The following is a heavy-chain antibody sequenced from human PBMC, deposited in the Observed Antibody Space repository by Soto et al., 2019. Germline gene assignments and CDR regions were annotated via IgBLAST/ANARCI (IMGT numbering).Heavy chain of an antibody. CDR3: AKNGQPPYYYYGLDV. V-gene: IGHV1-18*01. CDR1: AYTFTRYG. J-gene: IGHJ6*02. D-gene: IGHD2-8*01. Sequence: QGHLVQSGAEVEKPGASVKVSCKTSAYTFTRYGISWVRQAPGQGLEWMGWISGYNGDTTYAQNLQDRVTMTIYTSTTTAYMELRSLTSDDTAVYYCAKNGQPPYYYYGLDVWAKGPRSPCP. CDR2: ISGYNGDT.